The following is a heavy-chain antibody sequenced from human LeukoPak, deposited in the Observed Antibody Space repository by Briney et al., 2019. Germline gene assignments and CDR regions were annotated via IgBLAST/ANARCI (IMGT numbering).Heavy chain of an antibody. CDR3: AREDSSVWNANY. Sequence: PGGSLRLSCVASGFTFSGHGMHWVRQAPGKGLEWVALIWYDGSKRYYADSVKGRFTISRDDSKNTLYLQMNNLGAEDTAVYYCAREDSSVWNANYWGVGTLVTVSS. J-gene: IGHJ4*02. V-gene: IGHV3-33*01. CDR1: GFTFSGHG. CDR2: IWYDGSKR. D-gene: IGHD6-19*01.